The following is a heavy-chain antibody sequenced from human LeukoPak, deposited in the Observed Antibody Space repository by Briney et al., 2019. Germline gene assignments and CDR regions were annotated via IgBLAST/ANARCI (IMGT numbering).Heavy chain of an antibody. D-gene: IGHD3-22*01. CDR3: AKDRHDSSGSDAFDI. CDR1: GFAFSSYG. CDR2: ISGSGGST. Sequence: PGGSLRLSCAASGFAFSSYGMSWVRQAPGKGLEWVSAISGSGGSTYYADSVKGRFTISRDNSKNTLYLQMNSLRAEDTAVYYCAKDRHDSSGSDAFDIWGQGTMVTVSS. J-gene: IGHJ3*02. V-gene: IGHV3-23*01.